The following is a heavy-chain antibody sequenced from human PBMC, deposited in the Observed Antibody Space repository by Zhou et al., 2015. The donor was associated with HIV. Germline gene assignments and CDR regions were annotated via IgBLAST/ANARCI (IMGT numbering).Heavy chain of an antibody. V-gene: IGHV3-74*02. CDR1: GFTFSPYW. CDR3: AKSAIAGAPIRLVIIPTGS. Sequence: EVQLVESGGALVQPGGSLRLSCVVSGFTFSPYWMHWVRQGPEKGLMWVSRIDGDGIDTTYADSVRGRFTISRDNAKNTLYLEMKSLRVEDTAVYYCAKSAIAGAPIRLVIIPTGSWGQGTLVTVSS. CDR2: IDGDGIDT. D-gene: IGHD3-9*01. J-gene: IGHJ5*02.